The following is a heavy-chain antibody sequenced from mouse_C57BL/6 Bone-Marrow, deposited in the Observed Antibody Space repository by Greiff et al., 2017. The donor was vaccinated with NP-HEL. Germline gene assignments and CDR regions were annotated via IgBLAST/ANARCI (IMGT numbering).Heavy chain of an antibody. J-gene: IGHJ3*01. D-gene: IGHD1-1*01. CDR2: ISNGGGST. V-gene: IGHV5-12*01. Sequence: EVKLVESGGGLVQPGGSLKLSCAASGFTFSDYYMYWVRQTPEKRLEWVAYISNGGGSTYYPDTVKGRFTISRDNAKNTLYLQMSRLKSEDTAMYYCARPWAVVPFAYWGQGTLVTVSA. CDR1: GFTFSDYY. CDR3: ARPWAVVPFAY.